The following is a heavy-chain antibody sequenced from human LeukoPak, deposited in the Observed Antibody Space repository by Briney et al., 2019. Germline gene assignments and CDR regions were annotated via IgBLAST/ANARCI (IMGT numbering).Heavy chain of an antibody. D-gene: IGHD5-18*01. J-gene: IGHJ4*02. CDR1: GYTFTDYY. CDR2: MNPNGGGT. CDR3: ARGYGYGSLGY. Sequence: SVKVSCKASGYTFTDYYIHWVRQAPGQGLEWMGRMNPNGGGTNSAQKFQGRVTMTRDTSISTAYMELSRLTSDDTAVYYCARGYGYGSLGYWGQGTMVTVSS. V-gene: IGHV1-2*06.